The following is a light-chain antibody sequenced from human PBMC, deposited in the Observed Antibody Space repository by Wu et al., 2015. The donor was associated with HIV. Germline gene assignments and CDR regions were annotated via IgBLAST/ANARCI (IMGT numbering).Light chain of an antibody. CDR2: GAS. CDR3: QKYNTAPWT. Sequence: EIVLTQSPGTLSLSPGERATLSCRASQSVHNNYLAWYQQKSGQAPRLLIYGASTRATGIPDKFSGSGSGTDFTLTISSLQPEDVATYYCQKYNTAPWTFGQGTKVEMK. CDR1: QSVHNNY. J-gene: IGKJ1*01. V-gene: IGKV3-20*01.